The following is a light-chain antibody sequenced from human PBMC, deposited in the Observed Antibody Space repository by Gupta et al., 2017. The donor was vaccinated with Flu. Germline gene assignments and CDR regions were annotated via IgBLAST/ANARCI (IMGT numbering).Light chain of an antibody. J-gene: IGKJ2*01. CDR1: QTLVHRNGNTY. V-gene: IGKV2-30*02. Sequence: VTLGQTASISCRSSQTLVHRNGNTYLHWFQQRPGQSPRRLIYKVSNRDSGVPDRFSGSGSGTDFTLKISRVEADDVGVYYCTQGTGWPHAFGQGTKLEI. CDR2: KVS. CDR3: TQGTGWPHA.